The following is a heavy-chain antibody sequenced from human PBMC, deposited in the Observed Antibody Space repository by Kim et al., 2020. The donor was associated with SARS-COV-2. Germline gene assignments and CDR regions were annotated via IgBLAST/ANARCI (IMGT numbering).Heavy chain of an antibody. J-gene: IGHJ4*02. Sequence: GGSLRLSCVASGFTFSSDWMHWVRQAPGKGLVWVSRINGDGSSTNYADSVKGRFTISRDNAKNTLYLQMNSLRGEDTAVYYWSRRRYTSNWYYFSYWGQGTLVTSST. CDR1: GFTFSSDW. D-gene: IGHD6-13*01. CDR2: INGDGSST. V-gene: IGHV3-74*01. CDR3: SRRRYTSNWYYFSY.